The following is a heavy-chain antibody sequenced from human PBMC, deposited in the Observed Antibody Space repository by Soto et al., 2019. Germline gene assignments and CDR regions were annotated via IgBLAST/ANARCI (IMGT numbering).Heavy chain of an antibody. CDR3: ARGYYDSSGQSNTFDI. D-gene: IGHD3-22*01. Sequence: SETLSLTCTVSGASISSSYLSWIRKSPGKGLEWIGYVYYSGSTNYNPSLKSRVTISVDTSKNQFSLKLSSVTAADTAIYYCARGYYDSSGQSNTFDIWGQGTMVTV. J-gene: IGHJ3*02. V-gene: IGHV4-59*01. CDR1: GASISSSY. CDR2: VYYSGST.